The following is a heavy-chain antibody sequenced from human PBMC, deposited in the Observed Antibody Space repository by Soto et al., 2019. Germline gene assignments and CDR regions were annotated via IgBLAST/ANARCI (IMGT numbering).Heavy chain of an antibody. D-gene: IGHD6-13*01. CDR1: GYSFTSYG. CDR3: AREVEEAGREYDY. Sequence: QVHLVQSGAEVKKAGASVKVSCKASGYSFTSYGISWVRQAPGQGLEWVGWSSGYTVNTNYAQKVKGRVTMITDITTSTADLELRSLRSDDTAVYYCAREVEEAGREYDYWGQRTLGTVSS. J-gene: IGHJ4*02. V-gene: IGHV1-18*01. CDR2: SSGYTVNT.